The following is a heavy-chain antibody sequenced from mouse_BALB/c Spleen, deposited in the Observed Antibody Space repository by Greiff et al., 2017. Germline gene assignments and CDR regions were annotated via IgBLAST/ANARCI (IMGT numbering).Heavy chain of an antibody. CDR2: IDPENGNT. V-gene: IGHV14-1*02. CDR3: ARGGNFAY. Sequence: EVKLVESGAELVRPGALVKLSCKASGFNIKDYYMHWVKQRPEQGLEWIGWIDPENGNTIYDPKFQGKASITADTSSNTAYLQLSSLTSEDTAVYYCARGGNFAYWGQGTLVTVSA. D-gene: IGHD2-1*01. CDR1: GFNIKDYY. J-gene: IGHJ3*01.